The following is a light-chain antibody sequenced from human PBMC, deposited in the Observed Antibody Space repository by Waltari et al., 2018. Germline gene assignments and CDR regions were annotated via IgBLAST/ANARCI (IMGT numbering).Light chain of an antibody. CDR3: QALGTGACV. V-gene: IGLV3-1*01. J-gene: IGLJ3*02. CDR1: ILGNKY. Sequence: SYKLTQPPTVSVAPGQTASLTRSADILGNKYLSWYQQKPAQSPLLVIYQTTNRPSGIPERFSGSNSGNAATLTISGTQAMDEADYYCQALGTGACVFGGGTKLTVL. CDR2: QTT.